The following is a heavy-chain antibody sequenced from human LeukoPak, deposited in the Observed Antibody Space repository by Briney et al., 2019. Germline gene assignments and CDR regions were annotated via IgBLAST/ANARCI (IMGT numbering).Heavy chain of an antibody. J-gene: IGHJ3*02. D-gene: IGHD1-1*01. CDR1: GFSFSTYG. CDR3: AKDMGGTSFAFDI. V-gene: IGHV3-23*01. Sequence: GGSLRLSCAASGFSFSTYGMSWVRQAPGKGLEWVSGISGSGGSTYYADSVKGRFTISRDNSKNTLSLQMNSLRAEDTAVYYCAKDMGGTSFAFDIWGQGTMVTVSS. CDR2: ISGSGGST.